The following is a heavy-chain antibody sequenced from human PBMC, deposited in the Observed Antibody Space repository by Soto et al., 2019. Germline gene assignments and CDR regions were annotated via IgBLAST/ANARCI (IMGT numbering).Heavy chain of an antibody. CDR3: ARDLLSIEEFWKDDAFDI. J-gene: IGHJ3*02. V-gene: IGHV1-69*13. CDR1: GGTFSSYA. CDR2: IIPIFGTA. Sequence: ASVKVSCKASGGTFSSYAISWVRQAPGQGLEWMGGIIPIFGTANYAQKFQGRVTITADESTSTAYMELSSLRSEDTAVYYCARDLLSIEEFWKDDAFDIWGQGTMVTVSS. D-gene: IGHD1-1*01.